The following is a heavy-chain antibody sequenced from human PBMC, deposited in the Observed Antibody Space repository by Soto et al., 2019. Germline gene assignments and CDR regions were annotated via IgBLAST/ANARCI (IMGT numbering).Heavy chain of an antibody. V-gene: IGHV3-48*02. CDR3: ARAGGSYYDDSRDAFDI. CDR2: ISSSSSTI. D-gene: IGHD3-22*01. Sequence: GGSLRLSCAASGFTFSSYSMNWVRQAPGKGLEWVSYISSSSSTIYYADSVKGRFTISRDNAKNSLYLQMNSLRDEDTAVYYCARAGGSYYDDSRDAFDIWGQGTMVTVSS. J-gene: IGHJ3*02. CDR1: GFTFSSYS.